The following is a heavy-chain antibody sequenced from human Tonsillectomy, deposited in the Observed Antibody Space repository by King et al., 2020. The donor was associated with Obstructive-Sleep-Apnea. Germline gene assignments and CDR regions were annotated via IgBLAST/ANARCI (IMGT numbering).Heavy chain of an antibody. D-gene: IGHD6-13*01. J-gene: IGHJ4*02. CDR1: GFTFSSYD. Sequence: VQLVESGGGLVQPGGSLRLSCAASGFTFSSYDMHWVRQAPGKGLEYVSAISSNGGSTYYANSVKGRFTISRDNFKSTLYLQMGSLRAEDMAVYYCARDGYTSISDYWGQGTLVTVSS. CDR3: ARDGYTSISDY. CDR2: ISSNGGST. V-gene: IGHV3-64*01.